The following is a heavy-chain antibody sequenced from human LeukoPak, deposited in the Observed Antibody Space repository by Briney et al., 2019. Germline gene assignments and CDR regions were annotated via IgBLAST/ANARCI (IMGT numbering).Heavy chain of an antibody. CDR1: GFTFSDYY. J-gene: IGHJ4*02. CDR3: ARDRASYGYYGFY. V-gene: IGHV3-11*01. CDR2: ISSSGSNI. D-gene: IGHD5-18*01. Sequence: AGGSLRLSCAASGFTFSDYYMSWIRQAPRKGLEWVSYISSSGSNIYYADSVKGRFTISRDNAKNSLYLQMNSLRAEDTAVYYCARDRASYGYYGFYWGQGTLVTVSS.